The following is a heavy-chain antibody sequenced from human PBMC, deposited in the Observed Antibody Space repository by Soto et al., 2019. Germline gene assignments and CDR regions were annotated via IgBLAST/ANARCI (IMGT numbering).Heavy chain of an antibody. D-gene: IGHD2-15*01. CDR2: ISNSGNT. V-gene: IGHV4-59*01. Sequence: ETLSLTCTVSGASIDTYYWSWIRQPPGKGLEWIGYISNSGNTNYNPSLESRVTISVDTSKNQFSLNLTSVTAADTAVYYCVKDGGNMYYFDFWGPGAPVTVSS. J-gene: IGHJ4*02. CDR3: VKDGGNMYYFDF. CDR1: GASIDTYY.